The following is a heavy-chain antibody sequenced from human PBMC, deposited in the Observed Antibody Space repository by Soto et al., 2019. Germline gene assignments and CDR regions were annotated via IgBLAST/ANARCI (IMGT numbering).Heavy chain of an antibody. Sequence: SETLSLTCTVSGGSISSYYWSWIRQPPGKGLEWIGYIYDSGITNYTPSLKGRVTMSLDRSNNQVSLKLSSVTAADTAVYFCARDVAHGYTENVWGQGTMVTVSS. J-gene: IGHJ3*01. CDR1: GGSISSYY. CDR2: IYDSGIT. CDR3: ARDVAHGYTENV. D-gene: IGHD5-18*01. V-gene: IGHV4-4*08.